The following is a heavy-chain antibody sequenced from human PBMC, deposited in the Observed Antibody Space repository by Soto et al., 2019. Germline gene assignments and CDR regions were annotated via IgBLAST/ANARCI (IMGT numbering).Heavy chain of an antibody. Sequence: HVQMVESGGDLVKPGGSLRLSCAVSGFTFSDYYMSWFHQAPEQGLEWIAYISGRGNYTNYADSVRGRFTISRDNIKNSLFLQMNSLRDEDTAIYYCARDGGEIIAAATGGGYGMDVWGQGTTVIVSS. V-gene: IGHV3-11*06. CDR3: ARDGGEIIAAATGGGYGMDV. CDR2: ISGRGNYT. CDR1: GFTFSDYY. J-gene: IGHJ6*02. D-gene: IGHD6-6*01.